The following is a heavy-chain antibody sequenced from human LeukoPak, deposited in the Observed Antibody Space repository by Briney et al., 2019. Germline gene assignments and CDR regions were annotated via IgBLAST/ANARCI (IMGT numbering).Heavy chain of an antibody. V-gene: IGHV5-51*01. CDR2: TSPGDSDT. J-gene: IGHJ4*02. Sequence: PASSLNFSYKGTRYRFTSYWSSRERQLPGKRLELMGITSPGDSDTRYSPSLQGQFTISADKSISTAYLQWSSLKASDTAMYYCARLLLGGYSYGPALDWGQGTLVTVSS. D-gene: IGHD5-18*01. CDR1: RYRFTSYW. CDR3: ARLLLGGYSYGPALD.